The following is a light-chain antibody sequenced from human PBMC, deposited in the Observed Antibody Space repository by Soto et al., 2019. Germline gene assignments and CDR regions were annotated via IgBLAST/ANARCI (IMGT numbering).Light chain of an antibody. CDR2: GNN. Sequence: QSVLTQPPSVSEAPGQRVTISCTGSSSNIGAGYEAHWYQQVPGTAPKLLIYGNNNRPSGVPDRFSGSKSGTSASLAITGLQAEDEAEYYCQSYDSSLSGYVFGTGTKLTV. V-gene: IGLV1-40*01. CDR3: QSYDSSLSGYV. CDR1: SSNIGAGYE. J-gene: IGLJ1*01.